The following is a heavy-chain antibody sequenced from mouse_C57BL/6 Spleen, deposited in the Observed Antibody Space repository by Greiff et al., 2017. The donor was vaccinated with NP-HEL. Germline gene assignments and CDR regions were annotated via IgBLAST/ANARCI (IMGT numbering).Heavy chain of an antibody. CDR1: GYTFTEYT. Sequence: LVESGAELVKPGASVKLSCKASGYTFTEYTIHWVKQRSGQGLEWIGWFYPGSGSIKYNEKFKDKATLTADKSSSTVYMELSRLTSEDSAVYFCARHVYYGYGYYYAMDYWGQGTSVTVSS. V-gene: IGHV1-62-2*01. CDR2: FYPGSGSI. D-gene: IGHD2-2*01. J-gene: IGHJ4*01. CDR3: ARHVYYGYGYYYAMDY.